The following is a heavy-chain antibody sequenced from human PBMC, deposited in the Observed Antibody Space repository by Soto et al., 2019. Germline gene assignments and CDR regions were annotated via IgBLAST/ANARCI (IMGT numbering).Heavy chain of an antibody. J-gene: IGHJ5*02. D-gene: IGHD3-3*01. V-gene: IGHV4-30-4*08. CDR1: GGSISSGDYY. Sequence: SETLSLTCTVSGGSISSGDYYWSWIRQPPGKGLEWIGYIYYSGSTYYNPSLKSRVTISVDTSKNQFSLKLSSVTAADTAVYYCARDSRVTIFVPIGWFDPWGQGTLVTVSS. CDR3: ARDSRVTIFVPIGWFDP. CDR2: IYYSGST.